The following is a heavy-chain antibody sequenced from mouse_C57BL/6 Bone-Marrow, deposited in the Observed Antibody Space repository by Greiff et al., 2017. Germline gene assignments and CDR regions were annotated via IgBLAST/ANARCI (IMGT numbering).Heavy chain of an antibody. Sequence: VQLQQSGAELARPGASVKLSCKASGYTFTSYGISWVKQRTGQGLEWIGEIYPRSGNTYYNEKFKGKATLTADTSSSTAYMALRSLTSEDSAVSFSAYREGARGDYWGQGTTLTVSS. CDR3: AYREGARGDY. CDR1: GYTFTSYG. V-gene: IGHV1-81*01. D-gene: IGHD3-3*01. CDR2: IYPRSGNT. J-gene: IGHJ2*01.